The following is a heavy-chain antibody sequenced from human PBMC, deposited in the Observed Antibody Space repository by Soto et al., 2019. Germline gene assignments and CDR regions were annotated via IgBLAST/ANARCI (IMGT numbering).Heavy chain of an antibody. CDR1: GGSISSYY. CDR3: AGSLWFGELLFGNYFDY. J-gene: IGHJ4*02. V-gene: IGHV4-59*01. CDR2: IYYSGST. D-gene: IGHD3-10*01. Sequence: QVQLQESGPGLVKPSETLSLTCTVSGGSISSYYWSWIRQPPGKGLGWIGYIYYSGSTNYNPSLKSRVTISVDTSKNQFSLKLSSVTAADTAVYYCAGSLWFGELLFGNYFDYWGQGTLVTVSS.